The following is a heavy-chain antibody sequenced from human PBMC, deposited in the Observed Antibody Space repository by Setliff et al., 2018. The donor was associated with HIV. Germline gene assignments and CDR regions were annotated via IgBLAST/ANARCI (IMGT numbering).Heavy chain of an antibody. CDR2: ITYDGSRT. D-gene: IGHD1-1*01. CDR3: AKDFLNSRPYYFDY. CDR1: GFTFSTFA. J-gene: IGHJ4*02. V-gene: IGHV3-30*01. Sequence: GGSLRLSCVASGFTFSTFAMHWVRQAPGKGPEWVSVITYDGSRTYYAGSVRGRFTISRDNSKNTLYLQMDSLRAEDTAVYHCAKDFLNSRPYYFDYWGQGTLVTVSS.